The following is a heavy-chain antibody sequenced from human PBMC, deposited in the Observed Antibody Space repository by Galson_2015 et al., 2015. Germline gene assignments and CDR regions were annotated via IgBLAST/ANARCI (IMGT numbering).Heavy chain of an antibody. CDR3: ARGEEHWFDP. Sequence: LRLSCAASGFTLRDYYMSWIRQAPGKGLEWVSYISSSDTTIYYADSVKGRFAISRDNAKNSLYLQMNSLRAEDTAVYYCARGEEHWFDPWGQGTLVTVSS. CDR2: ISSSDTTI. V-gene: IGHV3-11*01. J-gene: IGHJ5*02. CDR1: GFTLRDYY. D-gene: IGHD1-26*01.